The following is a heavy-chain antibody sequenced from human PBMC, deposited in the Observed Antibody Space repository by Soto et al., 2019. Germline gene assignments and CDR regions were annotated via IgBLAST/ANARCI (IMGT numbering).Heavy chain of an antibody. J-gene: IGHJ4*02. Sequence: PGGSLRLSCAASGFTVSSNYMSWVRQAPGKALEWVSVIYSGGSTYYADSVKGRFTISRDYSKNTLYLQMNSLRAEVTAVYYCARKDYDYWGQGSLVTVS. CDR1: GFTVSSNY. CDR3: ARKDYDY. CDR2: IYSGGST. V-gene: IGHV3-53*01.